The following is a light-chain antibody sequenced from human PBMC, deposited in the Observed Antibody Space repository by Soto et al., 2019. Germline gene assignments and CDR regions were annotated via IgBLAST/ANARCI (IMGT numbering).Light chain of an antibody. J-gene: IGKJ2*01. CDR3: QKYGSSPTYT. V-gene: IGKV3-20*01. Sequence: EVVLTQSPGTLSLSPGERATLSCRASQSVSNNYLAWYQQKPGQAPRLLIFGSSDRATGIPDRFSGSGSGTDFTLTISRLEPEDFAMYYCQKYGSSPTYTLGIGTKLEIK. CDR2: GSS. CDR1: QSVSNNY.